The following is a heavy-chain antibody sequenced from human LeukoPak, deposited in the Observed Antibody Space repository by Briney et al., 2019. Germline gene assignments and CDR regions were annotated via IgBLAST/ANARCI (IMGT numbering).Heavy chain of an antibody. D-gene: IGHD6-6*01. CDR3: ARPVSSSAHYYMDV. CDR2: ISSDASNT. Sequence: GGSLRLSCAASGFTFSSYAMRWLCQAPGNGLGWVAVISSDASNTYYAYSGKGRFTMLRDTSKTPLSLQMTSLRAEDTAVYYCARPVSSSAHYYMDVWGKRTTATASS. J-gene: IGHJ6*03. CDR1: GFTFSSYA. V-gene: IGHV3-30*04.